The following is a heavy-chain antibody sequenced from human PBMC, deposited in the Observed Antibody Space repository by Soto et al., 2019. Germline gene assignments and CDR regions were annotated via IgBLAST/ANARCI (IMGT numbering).Heavy chain of an antibody. J-gene: IGHJ6*02. Sequence: QVQLVESGGGVVQPGRSLRLSCGASGFIFNTYGMHWVRQAPGKGLEWVAVISYDGSNKYYAGSVKGRLTISRDNYKNTLYLQMNSLRAEDTAVYYCAKGQHCSTTSCYFYFYGMDVWGQGTKVAVSS. CDR3: AKGQHCSTTSCYFYFYGMDV. CDR1: GFIFNTYG. V-gene: IGHV3-30*18. D-gene: IGHD2-2*01. CDR2: ISYDGSNK.